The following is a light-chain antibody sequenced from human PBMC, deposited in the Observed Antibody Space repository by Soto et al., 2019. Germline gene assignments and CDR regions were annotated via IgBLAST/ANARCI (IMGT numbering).Light chain of an antibody. CDR1: SSNIGAGYD. CDR2: GNI. J-gene: IGLJ3*02. CDR3: QSADSSGWV. Sequence: QSVLTQPPSVSGAPGQRVTISCTGSSSNIGAGYDVHWYQQRPGTAPKLLIFGNINRPSGVPDRFSGSKSGTSASLTITGLQAEDEAEYYCQSADSSGWVFGGGTKLTVL. V-gene: IGLV1-40*01.